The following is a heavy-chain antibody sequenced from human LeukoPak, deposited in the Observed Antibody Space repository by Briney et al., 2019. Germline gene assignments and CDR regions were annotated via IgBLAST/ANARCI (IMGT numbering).Heavy chain of an antibody. Sequence: PSETLSLTCTVSGGSISSYYWSWIRQPPGKGLEWIGYIYYSGSTNYNPSLKSRVTISVDTSKNQFSLKLSSVTAADTAVYYCAGVQLELSHWGQGTLVTVSS. V-gene: IGHV4-59*01. CDR3: AGVQLELSH. J-gene: IGHJ4*02. D-gene: IGHD1-1*01. CDR1: GGSISSYY. CDR2: IYYSGST.